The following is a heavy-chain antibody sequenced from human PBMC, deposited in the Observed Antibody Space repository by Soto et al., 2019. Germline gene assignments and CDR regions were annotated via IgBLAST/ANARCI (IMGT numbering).Heavy chain of an antibody. CDR1: GYTVTGHY. V-gene: IGHV1-2*02. CDR2: IGPESGAT. D-gene: IGHD1-26*01. Sequence: VKVSGKAYGYTVTGHYISRVRQAPEQGPEWMGEIGPESGATRYAEKFQGRVTMTLDTSITTVYMELKNLSPDDTAVYYCGRGRSGQIVVVYWGQGPPVTVSS. CDR3: GRGRSGQIVVVY. J-gene: IGHJ4*02.